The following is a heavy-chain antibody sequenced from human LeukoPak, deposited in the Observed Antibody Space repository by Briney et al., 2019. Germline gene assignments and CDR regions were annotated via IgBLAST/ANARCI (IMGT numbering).Heavy chain of an antibody. CDR3: MSYAGRSDDY. J-gene: IGHJ4*02. CDR2: IKQDGSVE. V-gene: IGHV3-7*02. CDR1: GFTFSSYW. D-gene: IGHD3-16*01. Sequence: GGSLRLSCAASGFTFSSYWMSWVRQAPGKGLEWVANIKQDGSVEYYVVSVKGRLTISRDNAKESLYLQMNSLRAEDTAVYYCMSYAGRSDDYWGQGTLVTVSS.